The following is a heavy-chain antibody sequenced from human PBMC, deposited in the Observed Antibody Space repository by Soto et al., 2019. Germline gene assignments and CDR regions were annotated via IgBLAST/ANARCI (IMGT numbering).Heavy chain of an antibody. CDR2: IYYSGST. V-gene: IGHV4-31*03. CDR1: GGSISSGGYY. J-gene: IGHJ6*02. CDR3: ARAGSSVVGGRWYYYYGMDV. Sequence: SETLSLTCTVSGGSISSGGYYWSWIRQHPGKGLEWIGYIYYSGSTYYNPSIKSRVTISVDTSKNQFSLKLSSVTAADTAVYYCARAGSSVVGGRWYYYYGMDVWGQGTTVTVSS. D-gene: IGHD6-6*01.